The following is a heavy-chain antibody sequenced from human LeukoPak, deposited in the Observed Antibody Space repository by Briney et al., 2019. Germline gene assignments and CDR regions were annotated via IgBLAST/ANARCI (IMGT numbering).Heavy chain of an antibody. D-gene: IGHD2-21*02. CDR1: GGSISSYY. Sequence: SETLSLTCTVSGGSISSYYWSWIRQPAGKGLEWIGRIYTSGSTNYNPSLKSRVTMSVDTSKNQFSLKLSSVTAADTAVYYCASTYCGGDCYYSNYYFDYWGQGTLVTVSS. J-gene: IGHJ4*02. V-gene: IGHV4-4*07. CDR2: IYTSGST. CDR3: ASTYCGGDCYYSNYYFDY.